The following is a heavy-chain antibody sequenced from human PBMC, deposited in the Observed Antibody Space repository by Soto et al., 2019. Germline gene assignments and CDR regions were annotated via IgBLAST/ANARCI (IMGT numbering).Heavy chain of an antibody. Sequence: PGGSLRLSCAASGFTFSSYAMHWVRQAPGKGLEWVAVISYDGSNKYYADSVKGRFTISRDNSKNTLYLQMNSLRAEDTAVYYCARDRRGYSYGYLMDYWGQGTLVTVSS. V-gene: IGHV3-30-3*01. CDR3: ARDRRGYSYGYLMDY. CDR2: ISYDGSNK. J-gene: IGHJ4*02. CDR1: GFTFSSYA. D-gene: IGHD5-18*01.